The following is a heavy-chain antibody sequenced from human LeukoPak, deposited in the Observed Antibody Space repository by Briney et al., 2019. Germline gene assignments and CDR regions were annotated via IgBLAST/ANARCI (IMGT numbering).Heavy chain of an antibody. CDR2: IGSSSSYI. V-gene: IGHV3-21*01. D-gene: IGHD3-22*01. CDR1: GFTFSSYS. J-gene: IGHJ6*02. Sequence: GGSLRLSCAASGFTFSSYSMNWVRQAPGKGLEWVSSIGSSSSYIYYADSVKGRFTISRDNSKNTLYLQMNSLRAEDTAVYYCARDSEVVTYYYYYGMDVWGQGTTVTVSS. CDR3: ARDSEVVTYYYYYGMDV.